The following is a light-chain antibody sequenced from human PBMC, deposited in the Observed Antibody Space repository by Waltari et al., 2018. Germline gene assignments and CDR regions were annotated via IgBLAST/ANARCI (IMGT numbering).Light chain of an antibody. CDR3: SSYAASNNFQVV. Sequence: QSALTQPPSASGSPGQSVTISCTGTSSDVGSYNYVSWFQQHPGKAPKLMVYDVSKRPAGVPDRFAGSQSGNTASLTVSGLQAEDEADYYCSSYAASNNFQVVFGGGTTLTVL. CDR2: DVS. CDR1: SSDVGSYNY. J-gene: IGLJ2*01. V-gene: IGLV2-8*01.